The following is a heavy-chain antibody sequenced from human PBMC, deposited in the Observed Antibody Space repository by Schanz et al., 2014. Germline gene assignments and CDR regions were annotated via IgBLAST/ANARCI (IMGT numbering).Heavy chain of an antibody. CDR3: ARHGGIPYYPMDV. CDR2: ISYSGST. CDR1: GASISSGGYY. J-gene: IGHJ6*02. D-gene: IGHD3-16*01. V-gene: IGHV4-31*03. Sequence: QVQLQESGPGLVKPSQTLSLTCTVSGASISSGGYYWDWIRLLPGKGLEWIGYISYSGSTSFNPSLKSRLPMSVDTSKNQFSLRLSSVTAADTAVYYCARHGGIPYYPMDVWGRGTTVTVSS.